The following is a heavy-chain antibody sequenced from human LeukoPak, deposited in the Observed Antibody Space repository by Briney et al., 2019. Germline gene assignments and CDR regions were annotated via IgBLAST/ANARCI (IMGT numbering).Heavy chain of an antibody. V-gene: IGHV3-11*01. CDR3: ARGRAGSGSYHPDSYHAFDI. J-gene: IGHJ3*02. CDR1: GFTFSDYY. D-gene: IGHD1-26*01. Sequence: GGSLRLSCAASGFTFSDYYMSWIRQAPGKGLEWVSYISSSGNIIYSADSVKGRFTISRDNAKNSLYLQINSLRAEDTAVYYCARGRAGSGSYHPDSYHAFDIWGQGTMVTVS. CDR2: ISSSGNII.